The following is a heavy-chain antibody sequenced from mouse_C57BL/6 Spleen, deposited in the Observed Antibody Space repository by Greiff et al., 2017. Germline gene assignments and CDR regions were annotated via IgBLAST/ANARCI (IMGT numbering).Heavy chain of an antibody. CDR1: GFTFKNTY. CDR2: IDPANGNT. D-gene: IGHD2-4*01. Sequence: VQLKESVAELVRPGASVKLSCTASGFTFKNTYMHWVKQRPEQGLEWIGRIDPANGNTKYAPKFQGKATITADTSSNTAYLQLSSLTSDDTAIYYCGPSMITPEDYAYWGQGTTVTVSA. V-gene: IGHV14-3*01. J-gene: IGHJ3*01. CDR3: GPSMITPEDYAY.